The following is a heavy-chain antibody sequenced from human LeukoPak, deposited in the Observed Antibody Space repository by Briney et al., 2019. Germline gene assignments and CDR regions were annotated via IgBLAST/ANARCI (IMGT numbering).Heavy chain of an antibody. CDR3: AELGITMIGGV. D-gene: IGHD3-10*02. Sequence: TGGSLRLSCAASGFTFSTYSMNWVRQAPGKGLEWVSSISSSSTYIYYADSVKGRFTISRDNAKNSLYLQMNSLRAEDTAVYYCAELGITMIGGVWGKGTTVTISS. V-gene: IGHV3-21*01. CDR1: GFTFSTYS. CDR2: ISSSSTYI. J-gene: IGHJ6*04.